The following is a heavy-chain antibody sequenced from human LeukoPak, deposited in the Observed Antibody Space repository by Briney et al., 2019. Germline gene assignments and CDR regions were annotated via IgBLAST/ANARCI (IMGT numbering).Heavy chain of an antibody. CDR1: GFTFSSYA. V-gene: IGHV3-64*01. CDR2: ISSNGGST. CDR3: ARASYCGGDCYSVNWYFDL. D-gene: IGHD2-21*02. J-gene: IGHJ2*01. Sequence: GGSLRLSCAASGFTFSSYAMHWVRQAPGKGLEYVSAISSNGGSTYYANSVKGRFTISRDNSKNTLYLQMGSLRAEDMAVYYCARASYCGGDCYSVNWYFDLWGRGTLVTVSS.